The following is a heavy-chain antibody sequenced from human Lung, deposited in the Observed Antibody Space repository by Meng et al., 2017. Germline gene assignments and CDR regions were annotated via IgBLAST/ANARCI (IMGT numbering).Heavy chain of an antibody. J-gene: IGHJ4*02. CDR1: GDSVSSNSDA. CDR2: TYYRSKWYN. CDR3: ARSPPSLDS. Sequence: QVHVPQSGRVLVKHSQTLSHTCAISGDSVSSNSDACNWSRQSPSRGLEGLGRTYYRSKWYNGYAVSVRSRITINPDTSKNQFSLQLNSVTHEDTAVYYCARSPPSLDSWGQGTLVTVSS. V-gene: IGHV6-1*01.